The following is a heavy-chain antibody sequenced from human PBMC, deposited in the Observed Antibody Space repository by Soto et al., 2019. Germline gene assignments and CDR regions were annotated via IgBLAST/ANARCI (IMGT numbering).Heavy chain of an antibody. CDR1: GGSFKSGSYY. V-gene: IGHV4-61*01. D-gene: IGHD3-22*01. CDR3: ARDLDGLHDDTSGPFPRPG. CDR2: VYYTGRT. J-gene: IGHJ1*01. Sequence: SETLSLTCTVSGGSFKSGSYYRSWVRQPPGKGLECIGYVYYTGRTSYSPSLKSRVTIFADTSKNQFSLILTSVTVADTAVYYCARDLDGLHDDTSGPFPRPGWGQGTLVTVSS.